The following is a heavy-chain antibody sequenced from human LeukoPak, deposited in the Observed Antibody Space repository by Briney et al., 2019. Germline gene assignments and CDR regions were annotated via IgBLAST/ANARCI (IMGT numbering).Heavy chain of an antibody. CDR2: ITGSGSPI. CDR3: VRDPEALDY. D-gene: IGHD6-6*01. Sequence: PGGSLRLSCAASGFTFSTYSMNWVRQAPGKGLEWVSYITGSGSPIYYADSVKGRFTISRNNAKNSLYLQMNSLRDEDTGVYYCVRDPEALDYWGQGTLVTVSS. V-gene: IGHV3-48*02. J-gene: IGHJ4*02. CDR1: GFTFSTYS.